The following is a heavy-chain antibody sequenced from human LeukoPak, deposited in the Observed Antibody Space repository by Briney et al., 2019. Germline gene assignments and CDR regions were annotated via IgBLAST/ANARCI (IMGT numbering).Heavy chain of an antibody. CDR1: GGSISSYY. D-gene: IGHD1-1*01. Sequence: NTSETLSLTCTVSGGSISSYYWSWIRQPAGKGLEWIGYIYYSGSTNYNPSLKSRVTISVDTSKNQFSLKLSSVTAADTALYYCAKCIGYIDPFDYWGQGTLVTVSS. J-gene: IGHJ4*02. CDR2: IYYSGST. CDR3: AKCIGYIDPFDY. V-gene: IGHV4-59*01.